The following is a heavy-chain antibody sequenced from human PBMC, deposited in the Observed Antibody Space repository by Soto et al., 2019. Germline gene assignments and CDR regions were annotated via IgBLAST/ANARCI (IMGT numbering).Heavy chain of an antibody. V-gene: IGHV1-69*01. Sequence: QVQLVQSGAEVRKPGSSLRVSCKSSGATFSTTGISWVRQAPGQGLEWMGGIIPLFGTPKYARKFQGRVSITADESTNTVYMELNSLRPDDAAVYYCARASLVICGGDPCYRLDSSFDSWGQGSLFIVSS. J-gene: IGHJ5*01. CDR1: GATFSTTG. D-gene: IGHD2-21*02. CDR2: IIPLFGTP. CDR3: ARASLVICGGDPCYRLDSSFDS.